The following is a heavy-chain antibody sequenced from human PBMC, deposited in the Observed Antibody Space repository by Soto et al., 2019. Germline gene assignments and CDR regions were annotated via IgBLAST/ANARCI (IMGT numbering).Heavy chain of an antibody. Sequence: GGSLRLSCAASGFTFSSYAMSCVRQSPGKGLEWVSGISGSGGITYYADSVKGRFTISRDNSKNTLYLQMNSLRAEDTAVYYCAKDLGPHYYGMDVWGQGTTVTVSS. J-gene: IGHJ6*02. CDR2: ISGSGGIT. V-gene: IGHV3-23*01. CDR1: GFTFSSYA. CDR3: AKDLGPHYYGMDV.